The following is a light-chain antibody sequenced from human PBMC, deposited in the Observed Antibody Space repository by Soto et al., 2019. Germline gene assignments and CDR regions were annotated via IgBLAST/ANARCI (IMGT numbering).Light chain of an antibody. CDR3: SSYASGNTQV. J-gene: IGLJ2*01. Sequence: QSALTQPASVSGSPGQSITVSCIGTSSDVGGYNYVSWYQQHPDKAPKLLIHDVSNRPSGVSNRFSGSKSGNTASLTISGLLAEDEAYYYCSSYASGNTQVFGGGTKVTVL. CDR1: SSDVGGYNY. CDR2: DVS. V-gene: IGLV2-14*03.